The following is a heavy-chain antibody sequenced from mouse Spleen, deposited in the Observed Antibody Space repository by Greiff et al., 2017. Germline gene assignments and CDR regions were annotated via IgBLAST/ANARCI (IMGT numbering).Heavy chain of an antibody. CDR1: GYTFTSYD. CDR2: IYPRDGST. V-gene: IGHV1-85*01. CDR3: ARRRIAYYYAMDY. Sequence: QVQLKQSGPELVKPGASVKLSCKASGYTFTSYDINWVKQRPGQGLEWIGWIYPRDGSTKYNEKFKGKATLTVDTSSSTAYMELHSLTSEDSAVYFCARRRIAYYYAMDYWGQGTSVTVSS. J-gene: IGHJ4*01.